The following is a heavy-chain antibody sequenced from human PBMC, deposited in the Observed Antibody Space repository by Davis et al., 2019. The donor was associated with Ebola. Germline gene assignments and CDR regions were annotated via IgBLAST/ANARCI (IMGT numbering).Heavy chain of an antibody. CDR3: ARYYYYSSGYYYGGWFDP. D-gene: IGHD3-22*01. Sequence: GESLKISCAASGFTFSSYGMHWVRQAPGKGLEWVAVIWYDGSNKYYADSVKGRFTISRDNSKNTLYLQMNSLRAEDTAVYYCARYYYYSSGYYYGGWFDPWGQGTLVTVSS. J-gene: IGHJ5*02. V-gene: IGHV3-33*01. CDR2: IWYDGSNK. CDR1: GFTFSSYG.